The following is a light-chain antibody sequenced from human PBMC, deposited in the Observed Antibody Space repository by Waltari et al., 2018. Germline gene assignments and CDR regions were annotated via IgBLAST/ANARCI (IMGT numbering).Light chain of an antibody. CDR1: QRVLSSSNNKNY. CDR2: WAS. V-gene: IGKV4-1*01. CDR3: QQFYSTFYT. Sequence: DFVMTQSPDSLVVPLVEGATLDCTSSQRVLSSSNNKNYLAWYQQKPVQPPKLLFYWASMRESGVPDRFSGSGSGTDFTLTISSLQAEDVAVYYCQQFYSTFYTFGQGTKLEIK. J-gene: IGKJ2*01.